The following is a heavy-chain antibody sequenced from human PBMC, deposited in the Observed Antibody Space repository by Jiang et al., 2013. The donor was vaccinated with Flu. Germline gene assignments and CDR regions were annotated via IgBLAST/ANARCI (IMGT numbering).Heavy chain of an antibody. Sequence: LLKPSETLSLTCAVYSGSFTGYYWSWIRQPPGMGLELIGEINDSGDTNYNPSLKSRVAMSVDTSKTQFSLKLTSVTVADTAVYYCARVFGYCTSTSCYADYWGQGNLVTVSS. CDR1: SGSFTGYY. V-gene: IGHV4-34*01. D-gene: IGHD2-2*03. CDR2: INDSGDT. CDR3: ARVFGYCTSTSCYADY. J-gene: IGHJ4*02.